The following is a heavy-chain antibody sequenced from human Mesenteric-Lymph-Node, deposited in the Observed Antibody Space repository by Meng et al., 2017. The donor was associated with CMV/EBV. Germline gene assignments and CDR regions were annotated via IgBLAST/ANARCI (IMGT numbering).Heavy chain of an antibody. CDR3: AREFHLREVYAIDFFGYGMDV. V-gene: IGHV3-30*02. CDR2: IRYDESNK. Sequence: GGSLRLSCAASGFAFYNYEMNWVRQAPGKGLEWVAFIRYDESNKYYGDSVKGRFTISRDNSKNTLYLQMNSLRAEDTAVYYGAREFHLREVYAIDFFGYGMDVWGQGTTVTVSS. J-gene: IGHJ6*02. D-gene: IGHD2-8*01. CDR1: GFAFYNYE.